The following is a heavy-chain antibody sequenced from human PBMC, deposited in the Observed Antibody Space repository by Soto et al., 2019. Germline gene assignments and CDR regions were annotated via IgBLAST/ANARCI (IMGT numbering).Heavy chain of an antibody. CDR1: GFTFSSYS. D-gene: IGHD1-1*01. Sequence: EVQLLESGGGLVQPGGSLRLSCAASGFTFSSYSMTWVRQAPGKGLEWVSSIGVSAGSTYYADSVKGRFTISRDNSKNTLYLQMNSRRAEDTAVYYCAKRQMPTISPPEYWGQGNLVTVSS. CDR2: IGVSAGST. V-gene: IGHV3-23*01. J-gene: IGHJ4*02. CDR3: AKRQMPTISPPEY.